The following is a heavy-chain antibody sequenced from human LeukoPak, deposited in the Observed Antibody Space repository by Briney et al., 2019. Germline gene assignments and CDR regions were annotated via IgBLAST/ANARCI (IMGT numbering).Heavy chain of an antibody. CDR3: TRDHPFSQYSSTWNRFDY. Sequence: GGSLRLSCAASGFTFSSYAMHWVRPAPGKGLEWVAVISYDGSNKYYADSVKGRFTISRDNSKNTLYLQMNSLRSDDTAVYYCTRDHPFSQYSSTWNRFDYWGQGTLVTVSS. CDR1: GFTFSSYA. J-gene: IGHJ4*02. V-gene: IGHV3-30-3*01. CDR2: ISYDGSNK. D-gene: IGHD2-2*01.